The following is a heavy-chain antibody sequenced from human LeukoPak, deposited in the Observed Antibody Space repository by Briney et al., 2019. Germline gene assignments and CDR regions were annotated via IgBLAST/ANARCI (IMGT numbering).Heavy chain of an antibody. CDR2: IKEDGSQI. D-gene: IGHD6-19*01. V-gene: IGHV3-7*01. CDR1: GFTFTNYW. CDR3: AGSSGWLFDY. Sequence: GGSLRLSCAGSGFTFTNYWMNWVRQAPGKGLEWVANIKEDGSQIYYVDSVKGRFTISRDNAKNSVYLQMNSLRAADTAVYYCAGSSGWLFDYWGQGTLVAVSS. J-gene: IGHJ4*02.